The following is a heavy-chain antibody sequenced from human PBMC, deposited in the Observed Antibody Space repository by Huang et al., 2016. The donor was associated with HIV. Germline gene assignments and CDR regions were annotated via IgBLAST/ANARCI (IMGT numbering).Heavy chain of an antibody. J-gene: IGHJ2*01. CDR1: GGSLHGYY. CDR3: ATSRSGSGWFLDI. Sequence: ETLSLTCGVSGGSLHGYYWNWLRQSPGRGLEWIGEGNHGGSTKYNPSLKSRDTVSVDTSKIQFSLNLTSVTATDTADYYCATSRSGSGWFLDIWGRGTLVSVS. CDR2: GNHGGST. D-gene: IGHD6-19*01. V-gene: IGHV4-34*01.